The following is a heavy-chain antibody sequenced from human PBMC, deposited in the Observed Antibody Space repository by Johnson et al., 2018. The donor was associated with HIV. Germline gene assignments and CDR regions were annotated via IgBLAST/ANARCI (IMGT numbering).Heavy chain of an antibody. CDR3: AKDLDGYNSLDAFDI. Sequence: QVQLVESGGGVVQPGGSLRLSCAASGFTFSSYGMHWVRQAPGKGPEWVAFIRYDGSNKYYADSVKGRFTISRDNSKNTLYLQMGSLRAEDMAVYYCAKDLDGYNSLDAFDIWGQGTMVTVSS. V-gene: IGHV3-30*02. CDR2: IRYDGSNK. J-gene: IGHJ3*02. CDR1: GFTFSSYG. D-gene: IGHD5-24*01.